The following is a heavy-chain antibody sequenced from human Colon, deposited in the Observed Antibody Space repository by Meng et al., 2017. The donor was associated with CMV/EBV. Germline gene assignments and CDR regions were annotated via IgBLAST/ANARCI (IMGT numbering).Heavy chain of an antibody. CDR1: GFIFSSYW. D-gene: IGHD5-24*01. CDR3: ARDDGDY. V-gene: IGHV3-7*01. CDR2: IKQDGSEK. J-gene: IGHJ4*02. Sequence: GESLKISCAASGFIFSSYWMSWVRQAPGKGLEWVANIKQDGSEKYYVDSVKGRFTISRDNAKNSLFLQMDSLRAEDTAVYYCARDDGDYWGQGMLVTVSS.